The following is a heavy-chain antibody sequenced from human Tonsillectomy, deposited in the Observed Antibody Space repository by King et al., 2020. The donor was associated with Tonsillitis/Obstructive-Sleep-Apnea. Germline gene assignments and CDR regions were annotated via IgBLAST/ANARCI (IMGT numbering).Heavy chain of an antibody. J-gene: IGHJ5*02. CDR2: INTNTGNP. CDR1: GYTFTNYA. CDR3: ARGIGCSGGSCYGRRSDP. Sequence: QLVQSGSELKDPGASVKVSCKASGYTFTNYAMNWVRQAPGQGLEWMGWINTNTGNPTYAQGFTGRFVFSLDTSVRTSYLQISSLKAEDSAVYYCARGIGCSGGSCYGRRSDPWGQGTLITVSS. V-gene: IGHV7-4-1*02. D-gene: IGHD2-15*01.